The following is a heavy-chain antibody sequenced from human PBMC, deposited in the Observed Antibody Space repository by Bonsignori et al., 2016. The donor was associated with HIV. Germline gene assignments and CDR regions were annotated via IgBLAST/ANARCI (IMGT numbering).Heavy chain of an antibody. CDR1: GGSISSYY. J-gene: IGHJ4*02. CDR2: IYTSGST. D-gene: IGHD2-21*01. V-gene: IGHV4-4*07. Sequence: SETLSLTCTVSGGSISSYYWSWIRQPAGKGLEWIGRIYTSGSTNYNPSLKSRVTMSVDTSKNQFSLKLSSVTAADTAVYYCARDLEAYCGGDCYFDWGQGTLVTVSS. CDR3: ARDLEAYCGGDCYFD.